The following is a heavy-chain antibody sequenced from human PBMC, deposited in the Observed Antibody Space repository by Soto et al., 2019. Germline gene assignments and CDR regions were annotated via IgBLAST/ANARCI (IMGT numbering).Heavy chain of an antibody. D-gene: IGHD6-6*01. Sequence: WSSLRLSCAASGFTFSSYGMHWVRQAPGKVLEWVGVIWYDGSNKYYADSLKVRFTISRDNSKNTLYLQMNSLRAEDTAVYYCAAQVRSIAARPSSLYYYYYGMDVWGQGTTVTVSS. CDR3: AAQVRSIAARPSSLYYYYYGMDV. CDR2: IWYDGSNK. J-gene: IGHJ6*02. V-gene: IGHV3-33*01. CDR1: GFTFSSYG.